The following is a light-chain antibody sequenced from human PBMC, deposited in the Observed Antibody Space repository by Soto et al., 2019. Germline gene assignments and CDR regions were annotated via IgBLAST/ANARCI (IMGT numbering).Light chain of an antibody. J-gene: IGKJ1*01. Sequence: IQSTQSPSTLSSXLXNGXAXXFRASQSISDWLAWFQLKPGKAPKLLIYDASSLESGVPSRFSGSGSGTEFTLTISSLQPDDFATYYCQQYNNYSTFGQGTKVDIK. CDR2: DAS. CDR3: QQYNNYST. CDR1: QSISDW. V-gene: IGKV1-5*01.